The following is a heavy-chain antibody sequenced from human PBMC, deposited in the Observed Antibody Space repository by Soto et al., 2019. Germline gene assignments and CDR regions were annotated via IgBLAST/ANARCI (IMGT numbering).Heavy chain of an antibody. CDR2: IVPLFRTA. CDR1: GGIFDSYA. Sequence: QVQLVQSAAEVKKPGSSVKVSCKASGGIFDSYAIIWVRQAPGQGLDWMGGIVPLFRTANYAQKVQGRVTITADESTSTVYWERSSRKSEDTAVYYCASDWPGTTQHGVDPWGQGTLVIVSS. V-gene: IGHV1-69*12. CDR3: ASDWPGTTQHGVDP. J-gene: IGHJ5*02. D-gene: IGHD1-1*01.